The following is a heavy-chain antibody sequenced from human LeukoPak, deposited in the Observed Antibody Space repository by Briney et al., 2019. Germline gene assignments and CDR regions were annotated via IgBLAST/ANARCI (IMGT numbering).Heavy chain of an antibody. V-gene: IGHV3-48*03. J-gene: IGHJ4*02. CDR1: GFTFRSYA. CDR2: INGGGSTM. Sequence: GGSLRLSCAASGFTFRSYAMNWVRQAPGKGLEWVSYINGGGSTMYYADSVKGRFTISRDNGKDSLFMQMNSLRAEDTAVYYCARDAHYYDSSGYFRAPFDYWGQGTLVTVSS. CDR3: ARDAHYYDSSGYFRAPFDY. D-gene: IGHD3-22*01.